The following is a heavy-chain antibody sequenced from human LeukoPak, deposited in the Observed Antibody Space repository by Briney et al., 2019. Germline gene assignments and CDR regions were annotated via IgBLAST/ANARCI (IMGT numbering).Heavy chain of an antibody. CDR1: GFTFNSYA. CDR3: VKVRSVAGRWDYCDY. CDR2: ISGSGGHT. V-gene: IGHV3-23*01. J-gene: IGHJ4*02. D-gene: IGHD6-19*01. Sequence: PGGSLRLSCAASGFTFNSYAIRCVRQAPGKGLEWVSTISGSGGHTYKADFVKGRCTISRDNSKNTLYLQMNSLRAEDTAEYYGVKVRSVAGRWDYCDYWGQGTLVTVSS.